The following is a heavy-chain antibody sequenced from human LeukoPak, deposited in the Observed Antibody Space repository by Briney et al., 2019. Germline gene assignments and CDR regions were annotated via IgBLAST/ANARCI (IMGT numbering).Heavy chain of an antibody. CDR2: ISSSSSYI. D-gene: IGHD3-10*01. J-gene: IGHJ1*01. CDR3: ARAHGSGSYYNREGYFQH. Sequence: GGSLRLSCAASGFTFSSYSMSWVRQAPGKGLEWVSSISSSSSYIYYADSVKGRFTISRDNAKNSLYLQMNSLRAEDTAVYYCARAHGSGSYYNREGYFQHWGQGTLVTVSS. V-gene: IGHV3-21*04. CDR1: GFTFSSYS.